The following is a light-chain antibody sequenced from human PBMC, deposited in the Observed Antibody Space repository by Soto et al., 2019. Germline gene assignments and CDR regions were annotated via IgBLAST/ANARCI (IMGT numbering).Light chain of an antibody. Sequence: DIQMTQSPSSVSASVGDRVTITCRASQGIGSWLAWHQQKPGKAHKLLISDASSLQSGGPSRFSCSGPGADLTLTIRILQPEDFAIYHFQQSNSPPITVGQGKRLEMK. V-gene: IGKV1-12*01. CDR3: QQSNSPPIT. CDR1: QGIGSW. J-gene: IGKJ5*01. CDR2: DAS.